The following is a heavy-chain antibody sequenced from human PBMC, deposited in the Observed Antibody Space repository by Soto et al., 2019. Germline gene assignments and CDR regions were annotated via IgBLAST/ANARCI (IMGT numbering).Heavy chain of an antibody. Sequence: GGSLRLSCAASGSTFSTYWMNWVRLVPGKGLEWVSLIYGDGSGSRYADSVKGRFTISRDNAKNSLYLQMNSLRAADTAVYYCARQRPRGYSYGYEYWGQGTLVTVSS. CDR1: GSTFSTYW. CDR3: ARQRPRGYSYGYEY. J-gene: IGHJ4*02. V-gene: IGHV3-74*01. D-gene: IGHD5-18*01. CDR2: IYGDGSGS.